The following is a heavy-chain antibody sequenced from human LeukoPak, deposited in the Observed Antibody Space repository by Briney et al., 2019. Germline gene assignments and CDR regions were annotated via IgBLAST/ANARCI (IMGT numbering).Heavy chain of an antibody. J-gene: IGHJ3*02. CDR3: ARDGPLWFGDHDAFDI. CDR2: INTNTGNP. CDR1: GYTFTSYA. Sequence: GASVKVSCKASGYTFTSYAMNWVRQAPGQGLEWMGWINTNTGNPTYAQGFTGRFVLSLDTSVSTAYLQISSLKAEDTAVYYCARDGPLWFGDHDAFDIWGQGTMVTVSS. V-gene: IGHV7-4-1*02. D-gene: IGHD3-10*01.